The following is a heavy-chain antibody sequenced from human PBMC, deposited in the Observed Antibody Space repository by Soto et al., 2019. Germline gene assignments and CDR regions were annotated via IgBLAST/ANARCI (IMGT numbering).Heavy chain of an antibody. D-gene: IGHD6-19*01. Sequence: EVQLVESGGGLVKPGGSLRLSCAASGFTFSNAWMNWVRQAPGKGLEWVGRIKSKTDDGTTDYAAPVKGRFTISRDDSKKTVYLQINSLKTADTAVVYCATTLHSSGGASFFAWGQGALVTASS. CDR3: ATTLHSSGGASFFA. J-gene: IGHJ5*02. CDR2: IKSKTDDGTT. CDR1: GFTFSNAW. V-gene: IGHV3-15*07.